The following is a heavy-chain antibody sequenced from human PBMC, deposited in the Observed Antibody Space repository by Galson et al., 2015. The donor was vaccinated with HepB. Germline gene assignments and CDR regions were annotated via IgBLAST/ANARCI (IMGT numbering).Heavy chain of an antibody. CDR3: ARSDCSSGTCSCPFDY. Sequence: CAISGDSVSSNSAAWNWIRQSPSRGLEWLGRTYFRSSWYTEYALSVRGRITINPDTSKNQFSLQFKSVTPEDTAVYYCARSDCSSGTCSCPFDYWGQGTLVTVSS. CDR1: GDSVSSNSAA. D-gene: IGHD2-15*01. V-gene: IGHV6-1*01. J-gene: IGHJ4*02. CDR2: TYFRSSWYT.